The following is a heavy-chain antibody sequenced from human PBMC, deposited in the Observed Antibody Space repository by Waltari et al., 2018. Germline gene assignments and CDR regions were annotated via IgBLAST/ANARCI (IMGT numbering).Heavy chain of an antibody. D-gene: IGHD5-18*01. Sequence: EVQLVESGGGLIQPGGSLRLSCAASGFTVSSNYISWVRQAPGKGLEWVSVSYSGGSTYYADSVKGRFTISRDNSKNTLYLQMNSLRAEDTAVYYCARYLQLWYFDYWGQGTLVTVSS. CDR3: ARYLQLWYFDY. J-gene: IGHJ4*02. CDR2: SYSGGST. V-gene: IGHV3-53*01. CDR1: GFTVSSNY.